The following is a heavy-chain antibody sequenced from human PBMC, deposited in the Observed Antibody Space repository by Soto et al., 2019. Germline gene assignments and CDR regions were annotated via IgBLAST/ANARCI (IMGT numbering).Heavy chain of an antibody. Sequence: GGXLRXSCAXSGFTFSSYXXHXVRXXXGKGXEWVAGISDDGSKKYYADSVKGRFTISRDNSKNTLYLQMNSLRAEDTAVYYCSKGYSSSWYIYYYYGMDVWGQGTTVTVSS. J-gene: IGHJ6*02. CDR3: SKGYSSSWYIYYYYGMDV. CDR2: ISDDGSKK. D-gene: IGHD6-13*01. V-gene: IGHV3-30*18. CDR1: GFTFSSYX.